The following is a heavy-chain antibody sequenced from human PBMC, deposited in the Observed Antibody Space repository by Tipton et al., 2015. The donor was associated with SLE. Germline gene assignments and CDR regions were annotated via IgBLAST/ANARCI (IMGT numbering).Heavy chain of an antibody. CDR3: AREGVGYQLFPDYYYYYMDV. J-gene: IGHJ6*03. Sequence: GSLRLSCAASGFTFSSYAMSWVRQAPGKGLEWVSLIYSGGSSTYYADSVKGRLTISRDNSKNTLYLQMNSLSAEDTAVYYCAREGVGYQLFPDYYYYYMDVWGKGTTVTVSS. CDR2: IYSGGSST. V-gene: IGHV3-23*03. D-gene: IGHD2-2*01. CDR1: GFTFSSYA.